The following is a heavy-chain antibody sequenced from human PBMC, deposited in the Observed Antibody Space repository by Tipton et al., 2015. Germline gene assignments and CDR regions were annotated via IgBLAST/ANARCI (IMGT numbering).Heavy chain of an antibody. CDR2: ILPIFVTA. CDR1: GGSLNYYA. V-gene: IGHV1-69*06. J-gene: IGHJ3*01. D-gene: IGHD2-15*01. CDR3: ARLISGASGAFDV. Sequence: QSGAEVKKPGSSVKVSCKAPGGSLNYYAMSWVRQAPGQGPEWMGGILPIFVTANYAHKFRGRVTITADKSTSTAYMELSSLRSEDTAVYYCARLISGASGAFDVWGQGTMVTVSS.